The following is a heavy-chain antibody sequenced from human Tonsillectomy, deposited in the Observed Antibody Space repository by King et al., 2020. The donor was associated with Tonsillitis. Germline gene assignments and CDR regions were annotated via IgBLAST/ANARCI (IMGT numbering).Heavy chain of an antibody. CDR2: ISGSGGRT. Sequence: VRLLESGGGLVQPGGSLRVSCAASGFIFGNSAMSWVRQAPGKGLEWVSIISGSGGRTNYADSVKGRFSISRDNSKNMLYLQMNSLRAEDTALYYCAREXXNPXNXXXXXXYXGQGTLVTVSS. V-gene: IGHV3-23*01. J-gene: IGHJ4*02. CDR3: AREXXNPXNXXXXXXY. CDR1: GFIFGNSA.